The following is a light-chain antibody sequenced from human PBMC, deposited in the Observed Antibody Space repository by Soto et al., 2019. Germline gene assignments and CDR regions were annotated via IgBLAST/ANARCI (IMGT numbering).Light chain of an antibody. CDR1: QSVSNNY. Sequence: EIVLTQSPGTLSLSPGERATLSCRASQSVSNNYLAWYQQKPGQAPRLLIYGASSRATGIPDSFSGSGSGTDFTLTISRLEPEDFAVYYCQQYGSSPLITFGQGTRLEIK. CDR3: QQYGSSPLIT. V-gene: IGKV3-20*01. CDR2: GAS. J-gene: IGKJ5*01.